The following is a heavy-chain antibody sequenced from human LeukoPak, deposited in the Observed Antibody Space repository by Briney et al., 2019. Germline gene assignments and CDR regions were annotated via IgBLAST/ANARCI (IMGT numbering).Heavy chain of an antibody. CDR2: AYYTGTT. CDR3: ARRITIFGMIMGGWFDP. D-gene: IGHD3-3*01. Sequence: PSETLSLTCTVSGGSIKSSSFYWAWIRQPPGKGLEWVGSAYYTGTTYYNPSFESRITIAVNTSNNQSSLELSTMTAADTGVYYCARRITIFGMIMGGWFDPWGQGTLVTVSS. CDR1: GGSIKSSSFY. V-gene: IGHV4-39*01. J-gene: IGHJ5*02.